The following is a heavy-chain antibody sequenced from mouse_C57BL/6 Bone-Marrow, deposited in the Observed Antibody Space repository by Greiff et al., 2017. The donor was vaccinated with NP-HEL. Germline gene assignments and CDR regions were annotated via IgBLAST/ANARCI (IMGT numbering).Heavy chain of an antibody. CDR1: GYTFTDYY. CDR2: INPNNGGT. CDR3: ARNYHYFDY. J-gene: IGHJ2*01. Sequence: VQLQQSGPELVKPGASVKISCKASGYTFTDYYMNWVKQSHGKSLEWIGDINPNNGGTSYNQKFKGKATLTVDKSSSTAYLELRSLTSEDSAVYYCARNYHYFDYWGQGTTLTVSS. D-gene: IGHD1-1*01. V-gene: IGHV1-26*01.